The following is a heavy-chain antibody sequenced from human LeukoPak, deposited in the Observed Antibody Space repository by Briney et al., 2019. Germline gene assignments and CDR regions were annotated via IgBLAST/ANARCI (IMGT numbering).Heavy chain of an antibody. CDR3: AREGRAYSSSWQWPLNYYYYYMDV. Sequence: SVKVSCKASGYTFTSYAMNWVRQAPGQGLEWMGGIIPIFGTANYAQKFQGRVTITADESTSTAYMELSSLRSEDTAVYYCAREGRAYSSSWQWPLNYYYYYMDVWGKGTTVTISS. CDR1: GYTFTSYA. CDR2: IIPIFGTA. D-gene: IGHD6-13*01. J-gene: IGHJ6*03. V-gene: IGHV1-69*13.